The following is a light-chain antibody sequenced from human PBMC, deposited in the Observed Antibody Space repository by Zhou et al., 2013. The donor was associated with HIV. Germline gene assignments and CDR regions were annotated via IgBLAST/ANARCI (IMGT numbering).Light chain of an antibody. J-gene: IGKJ3*01. V-gene: IGKV1-33*01. CDR3: QQHDSLPLT. CDR1: QSITSY. Sequence: DIQMTQSPSSVSASVGDRVTITCRASQSITSYLNWYQQKPGKAPKLLIYEGSKLETGVPSRFSGSGSGTDFTFTISSLQPEDIAVYYCQQHDSLPLTFGPGTKVEIK. CDR2: EGS.